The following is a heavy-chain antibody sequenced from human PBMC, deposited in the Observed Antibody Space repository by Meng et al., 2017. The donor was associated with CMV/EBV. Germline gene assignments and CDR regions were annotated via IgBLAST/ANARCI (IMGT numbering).Heavy chain of an antibody. V-gene: IGHV4-39*01. J-gene: IGHJ5*02. Sequence: SETLSLTCTVSGGSISSSSYYWGWIRQPPGKGLEWIGSIYYSGSTYYNPSLKSRVTISVDTSKNQFSLKLSSVTAADTAVYYCARLRGRYWFDRWGQGTLVTVSS. D-gene: IGHD3-10*01. CDR3: ARLRGRYWFDR. CDR2: IYYSGST. CDR1: GGSISSSSYY.